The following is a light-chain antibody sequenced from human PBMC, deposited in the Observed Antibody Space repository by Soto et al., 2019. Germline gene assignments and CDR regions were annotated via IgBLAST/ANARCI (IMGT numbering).Light chain of an antibody. CDR1: SSDIGGYKH. CDR3: SSYTTSSTQV. J-gene: IGLJ1*01. V-gene: IGLV2-14*01. CDR2: EVS. Sequence: QSALTQPASVSGSPGQSITISCTVTSSDIGGYKHVSWYQQHPGKAPKLMIYEVSNRPSGVSNRFSGSKPGNTASLTISGLQAEDEADYYCSSYTTSSTQVFGTGTKVTVL.